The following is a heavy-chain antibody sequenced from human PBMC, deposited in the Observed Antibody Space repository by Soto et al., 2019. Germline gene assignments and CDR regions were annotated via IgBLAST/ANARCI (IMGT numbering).Heavy chain of an antibody. D-gene: IGHD3-22*01. CDR2: ISYDGSNK. V-gene: IGHV3-30-3*01. CDR1: GFTFSSYA. Sequence: QVQLVESGGGVVQPGRSLRLSCAASGFTFSSYAMHWVRQAPGKGLEWVAVISYDGSNKYYADSVKGRFTISRDNSKNPLYLQMNSLRAEDTAVYYCARSQRLITMIVVAAHYYGMDVWGQGTTVTVSS. J-gene: IGHJ6*02. CDR3: ARSQRLITMIVVAAHYYGMDV.